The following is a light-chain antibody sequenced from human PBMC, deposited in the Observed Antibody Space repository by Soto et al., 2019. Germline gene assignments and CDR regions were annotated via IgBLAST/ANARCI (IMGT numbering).Light chain of an antibody. Sequence: QSALTQPASVSGSPGQSITISCTGTSSDVGSYNLVSWYQQHPGKAPKLMIYEGSKRPSGVSNRFSGSKSGNPASLTISGLQAEDEADYYCCSYAGSSTFVVFGGGTKVTVL. CDR2: EGS. CDR3: CSYAGSSTFVV. J-gene: IGLJ2*01. V-gene: IGLV2-23*03. CDR1: SSDVGSYNL.